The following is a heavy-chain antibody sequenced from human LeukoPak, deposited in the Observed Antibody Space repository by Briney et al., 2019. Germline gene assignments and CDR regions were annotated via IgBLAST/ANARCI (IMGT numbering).Heavy chain of an antibody. D-gene: IGHD6-19*01. CDR1: GGSISNYY. J-gene: IGHJ1*01. Sequence: SETLSLTCTVSGGSISNYYWSWVRQPPGKGLEWVGYIYSSGSNSYNPSLKRRVTISVDTSKTQFSLKLNSVAAADTAVYHCARGYSRDWGLQYFQHWGQGTLVTVSS. V-gene: IGHV4-59*01. CDR3: ARGYSRDWGLQYFQH. CDR2: IYSSGSN.